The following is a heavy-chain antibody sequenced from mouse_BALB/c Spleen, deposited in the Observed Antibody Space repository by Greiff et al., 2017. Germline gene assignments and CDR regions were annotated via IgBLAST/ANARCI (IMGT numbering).Heavy chain of an antibody. CDR2: INPYNDGT. CDR3: ARGGRLYWYFDV. CDR1: GYTFTSYV. J-gene: IGHJ1*01. D-gene: IGHD1-2*01. V-gene: IGHV1-14*01. Sequence: EVKLQQSGPELVKPGASVKMSCKASGYTFTSYVMHWVKQKPGQGLEWIGYINPYNDGTKYNEKFKGKATLTSDKSSSTAYMELSSLTSEDSAVYYCARGGRLYWYFDVWGAGTTVTVSS.